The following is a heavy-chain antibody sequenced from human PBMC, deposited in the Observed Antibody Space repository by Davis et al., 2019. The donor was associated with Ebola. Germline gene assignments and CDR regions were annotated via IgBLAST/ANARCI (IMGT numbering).Heavy chain of an antibody. CDR1: GFTFSNYA. CDR3: AKADGDWAY. V-gene: IGHV3-30-3*01. D-gene: IGHD4-17*01. Sequence: GGSLRLSCAASGFTFSNYAMHWVRQAPGKGLEWVAIISYDGSDEYYADSVKGRFTISRDNSKNTLYLQMNSLRAEDTAVYYCAKADGDWAYWGQGTLVTVSS. J-gene: IGHJ4*02. CDR2: ISYDGSDE.